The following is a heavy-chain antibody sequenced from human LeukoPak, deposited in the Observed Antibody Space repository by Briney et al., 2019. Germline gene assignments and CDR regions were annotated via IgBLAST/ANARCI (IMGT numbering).Heavy chain of an antibody. CDR2: IYYSGST. Sequence: SETLSLTCTVSGGSISSYYWCWLRQPPGQGLEWIGYIYYSGSTNYNPSLKSRPTISVDTSKNQFFLKLSSVAAADTAVYYCAREAYYGSGRGAFDIWGQGTMVTVSS. CDR3: AREAYYGSGRGAFDI. D-gene: IGHD3-10*01. CDR1: GGSISSYY. J-gene: IGHJ3*02. V-gene: IGHV4-59*01.